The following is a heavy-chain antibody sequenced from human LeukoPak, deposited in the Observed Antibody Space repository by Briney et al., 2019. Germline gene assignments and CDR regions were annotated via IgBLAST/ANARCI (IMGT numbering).Heavy chain of an antibody. CDR2: IIPIFGTA. D-gene: IGHD3-22*01. CDR3: ARGYYDSSGYPL. V-gene: IGHV1-69*13. J-gene: IGHJ3*01. Sequence: PVKVSCKASGGTFSSYAISWVRQAPGQGLEWMGGIIPIFGTANYAQKFQGRVTITADESTSTAYMELSSLRSEDTAVYYCARGYYDSSGYPLWGQGTMVTVSS. CDR1: GGTFSSYA.